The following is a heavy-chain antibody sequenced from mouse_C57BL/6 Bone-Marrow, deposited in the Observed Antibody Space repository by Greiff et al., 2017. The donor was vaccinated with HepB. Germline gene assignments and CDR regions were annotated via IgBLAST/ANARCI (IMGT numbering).Heavy chain of an antibody. Sequence: EVQLQQSGAELVRPGASVKLSCTASGFNIKDDYMHWVKQRPEQGLEWIGWIDPENGDTEYASKFQGQATITADTSSNTAYLQLSSLTSEDTAVYYCTGVSNFHFDYWGQGTTLTVSS. CDR2: IDPENGDT. J-gene: IGHJ2*01. CDR3: TGVSNFHFDY. CDR1: GFNIKDDY. D-gene: IGHD4-1*01. V-gene: IGHV14-4*01.